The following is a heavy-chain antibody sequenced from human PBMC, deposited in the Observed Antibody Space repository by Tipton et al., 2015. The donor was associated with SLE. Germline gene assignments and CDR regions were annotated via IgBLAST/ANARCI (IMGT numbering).Heavy chain of an antibody. J-gene: IGHJ4*02. CDR2: ISYDGSNK. CDR3: ASDLLWFGDS. D-gene: IGHD3-10*01. V-gene: IGHV3-30*04. CDR1: GFTFSTYA. Sequence: SLRLSCAASGFTFSTYALHWVRQAPGKGLEWVAVISYDGSNKYHADSVKGRFTISRDNSKNTLYLQMNSLRPEDTAVYYCASDLLWFGDSWRQGTLVTVS.